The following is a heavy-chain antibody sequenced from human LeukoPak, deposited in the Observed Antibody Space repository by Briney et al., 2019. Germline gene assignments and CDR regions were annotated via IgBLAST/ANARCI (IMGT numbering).Heavy chain of an antibody. CDR2: IIPILGIA. V-gene: IGHV1-69*04. J-gene: IGHJ4*02. Sequence: SVKVSCKASGGTFSSYAISWVRQAPGHGLEWMGRIIPILGIANYAQKFQGRVTITADKSTSTAYMELSSLRSEDTAVYYCARPYTYYYDSSGYSLYYFDYWGQGTLVTVSS. CDR1: GGTFSSYA. D-gene: IGHD3-22*01. CDR3: ARPYTYYYDSSGYSLYYFDY.